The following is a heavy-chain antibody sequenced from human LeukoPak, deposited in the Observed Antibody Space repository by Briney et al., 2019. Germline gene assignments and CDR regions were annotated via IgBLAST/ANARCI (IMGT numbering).Heavy chain of an antibody. CDR1: GASISAFH. Sequence: ASETLCLTCTVSGASISAFHWTWFRQPAGKGLEWGGLIYSSGSTLFNPSLKSRVAMSVHLPKHPLSLKLTSVTAADTAMYYCARKDGDYWGRGTLVTVSS. V-gene: IGHV4-4*07. CDR2: IYSSGST. J-gene: IGHJ4*02. CDR3: ARKDGDY.